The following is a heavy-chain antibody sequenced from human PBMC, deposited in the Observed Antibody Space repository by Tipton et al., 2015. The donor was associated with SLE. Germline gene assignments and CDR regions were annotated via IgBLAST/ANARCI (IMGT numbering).Heavy chain of an antibody. V-gene: IGHV1-18*01. Sequence: QVQLVQSGAEVKKPGASVKVSCKTSGYPFTSHGINWVRQAPGQGLEWLGWISGYNGNTHYAQKVEGRVTMTTDSSTSTAYMELRSLRSDDTALYYCARVPIEWEPDGGYYYYGMDVWGQGTTVTVSS. J-gene: IGHJ6*02. CDR1: GYPFTSHG. CDR2: ISGYNGNT. D-gene: IGHD1-26*01. CDR3: ARVPIEWEPDGGYYYYGMDV.